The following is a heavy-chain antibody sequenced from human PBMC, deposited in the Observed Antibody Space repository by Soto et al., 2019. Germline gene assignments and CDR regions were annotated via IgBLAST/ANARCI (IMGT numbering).Heavy chain of an antibody. J-gene: IGHJ4*02. Sequence: SDTLSLTCTVSGCSISSSSYYLSWIRQPPGKGLEWIGSIYYSGSTYYNPSLKSRVTISVDTSKNQFSLKLSSVTAADTAVYYCARHAQQWLAEFDYWGQGTQVTVSS. CDR3: ARHAQQWLAEFDY. CDR1: GCSISSSSYY. D-gene: IGHD6-19*01. CDR2: IYYSGST. V-gene: IGHV4-39*01.